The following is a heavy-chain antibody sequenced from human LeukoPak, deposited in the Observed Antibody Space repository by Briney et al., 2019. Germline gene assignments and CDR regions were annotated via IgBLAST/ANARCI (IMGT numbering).Heavy chain of an antibody. CDR1: GYTFTNFD. V-gene: IGHV1-8*01. CDR2: MNPVSGNA. D-gene: IGHD6-13*01. Sequence: ASVKVSCKASGYTFTNFDINWVRQAPGQGLEWMGWMNPVSGNAGSAQKFQGRVTLTRDTSISTAYMELSSLRSDDTALYYCARAPMGAAALYWGQGTLVTVSS. CDR3: ARAPMGAAALY. J-gene: IGHJ4*02.